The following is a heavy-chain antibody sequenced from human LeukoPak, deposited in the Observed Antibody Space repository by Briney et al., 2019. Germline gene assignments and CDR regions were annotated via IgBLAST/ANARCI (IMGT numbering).Heavy chain of an antibody. CDR2: ITSSSTYI. J-gene: IGHJ4*02. CDR3: ARAPSGIYPFDY. D-gene: IGHD1-26*01. CDR1: GFTFSTYS. V-gene: IGHV3-21*01. Sequence: GGSLRLSCAAPGFTFSTYSMNWVRQAPGKGLEWVSSITSSSTYIYYADSVKGRFTISRDNAKNSLSLQMNSLRAEDTAVYYCARAPSGIYPFDYWGQGTLVTVSS.